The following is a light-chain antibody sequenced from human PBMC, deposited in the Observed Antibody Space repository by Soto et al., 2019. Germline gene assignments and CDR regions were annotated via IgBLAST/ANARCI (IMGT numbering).Light chain of an antibody. Sequence: IKKSAATVSVTPGERATLSCRASQSVRINVAWYQQKPGQAPRLLVYGASTRASGISDRFSGSGSGTDFTLTISSLQPEDFATYYCQLSYSTLWPFGQGT. CDR3: QLSYSTLWP. V-gene: IGKV3-15*01. CDR1: QSVRIN. J-gene: IGKJ1*01. CDR2: GAS.